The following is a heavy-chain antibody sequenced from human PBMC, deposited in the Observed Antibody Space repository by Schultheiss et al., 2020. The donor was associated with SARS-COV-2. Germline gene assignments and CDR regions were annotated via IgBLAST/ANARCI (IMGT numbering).Heavy chain of an antibody. Sequence: GGSLRLSCAASGFTFSNYAMSWVRQAPEKGLEWVSTISGSGGSTYYADSVKGRFTISRDNSKNTLYLQMNSLRAEDTAVYYCASTPSSVAYYYYYYMDVWGKGTTVTVSS. CDR1: GFTFSNYA. CDR3: ASTPSSVAYYYYYYMDV. V-gene: IGHV3-23*01. D-gene: IGHD3-22*01. J-gene: IGHJ6*03. CDR2: ISGSGGST.